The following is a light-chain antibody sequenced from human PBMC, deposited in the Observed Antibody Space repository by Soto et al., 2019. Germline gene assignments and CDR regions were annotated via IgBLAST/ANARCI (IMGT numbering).Light chain of an antibody. V-gene: IGLV2-14*03. Sequence: QSALTQPASVSGSPGQSITISCTGTSSDVGAYKYVSWYQQHADKAPKLLIYDVSSRSSGISDRFSGSKSGNTASLTIIGLQAEDEADYYCSSYAGTSIPYVVFGGGTQLTFL. J-gene: IGLJ2*01. CDR3: SSYAGTSIPYVV. CDR1: SSDVGAYKY. CDR2: DVS.